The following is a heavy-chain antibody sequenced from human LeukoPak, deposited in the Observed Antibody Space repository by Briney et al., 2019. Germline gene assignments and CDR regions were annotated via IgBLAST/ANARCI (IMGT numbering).Heavy chain of an antibody. Sequence: SETLSLTCTVSGGSITSDYWSCIRQPPGKGLEWIGRIYTSGSTNYNPSLKSRVTMSVETSKNQFSLKLSSVTAADTAVYYCARVRPHYDILTGYYLPYYYYMDVWGKGTTVTVSS. D-gene: IGHD3-9*01. V-gene: IGHV4-4*07. CDR3: ARVRPHYDILTGYYLPYYYYMDV. CDR2: IYTSGST. CDR1: GGSITSDY. J-gene: IGHJ6*03.